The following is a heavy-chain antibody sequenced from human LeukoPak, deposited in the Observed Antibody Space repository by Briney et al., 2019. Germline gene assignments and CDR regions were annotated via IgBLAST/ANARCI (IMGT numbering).Heavy chain of an antibody. CDR2: ISGSGGST. V-gene: IGHV3-23*01. D-gene: IGHD6-19*01. Sequence: TGGSLRLSCAASGFTFSSYAMSWVRQAPGKGLEWVSAISGSGGSTYYADSVKGRFTISRDNSKNTLYLQVNSLRAEDTAVYYCAKDLFSGWYSGFDYWGQGTLVTVSS. CDR3: AKDLFSGWYSGFDY. J-gene: IGHJ4*02. CDR1: GFTFSSYA.